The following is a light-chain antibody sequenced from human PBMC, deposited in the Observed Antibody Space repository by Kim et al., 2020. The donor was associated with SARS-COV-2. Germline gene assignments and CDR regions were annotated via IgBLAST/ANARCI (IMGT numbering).Light chain of an antibody. V-gene: IGLV5-39*01. J-gene: IGLJ3*02. CDR1: SGINVNIYG. CDR3: AIWYSNTGV. CDR2: YKSDSSK. Sequence: FTCTLRSGINVNIYGIYWFQQKPGSLPRFLLRYKSDSSKHQGSRVPGRFSGSKGGSTNAGLLSISGLQSEDEAGYYCAIWYSNTGVFGGGTQLTVL.